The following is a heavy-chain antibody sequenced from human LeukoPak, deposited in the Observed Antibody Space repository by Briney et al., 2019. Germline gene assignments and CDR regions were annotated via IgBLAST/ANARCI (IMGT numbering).Heavy chain of an antibody. D-gene: IGHD3-22*01. J-gene: IGHJ3*02. CDR1: GFTFSSYS. V-gene: IGHV3-21*01. Sequence: GGSLRLSCAASGFTFSSYSMNWVHQAPGKGLEWVSSISSSSSYIYCADSVKGRFTISRDNAKNSLYLQMNSLRAEDTAVYYCAREMYYYDSSGYPLAFDIWSQGTMVTVSS. CDR3: AREMYYYDSSGYPLAFDI. CDR2: ISSSSSYI.